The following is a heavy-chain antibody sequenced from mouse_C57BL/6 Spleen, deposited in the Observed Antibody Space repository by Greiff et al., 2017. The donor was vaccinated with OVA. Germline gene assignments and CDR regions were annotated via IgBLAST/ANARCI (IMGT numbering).Heavy chain of an antibody. CDR1: GFSLTSYG. V-gene: IGHV2-2*01. J-gene: IGHJ1*03. CDR2: IWSGGST. D-gene: IGHD2-12*01. Sequence: VQLQESGPGLVQPSQSLSITCTVSGFSLTSYGVHWVRPSPGKGLEWLGVIWSGGSTDYNAAFISRLSISKDNSKSQVFFKMNSLQTDDTAIYYCARNPLLYWYFDVWGTGTTVTVSS. CDR3: ARNPLLYWYFDV.